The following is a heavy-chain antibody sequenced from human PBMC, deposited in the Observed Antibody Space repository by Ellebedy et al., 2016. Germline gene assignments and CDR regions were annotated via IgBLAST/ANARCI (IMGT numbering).Heavy chain of an antibody. CDR2: VRNSGYA. CDR1: GDSMSTGDDFN. V-gene: IGHV4-31*03. J-gene: IGHJ4*02. D-gene: IGHD2/OR15-2a*01. CDR3: ARGPYTTISGPFDY. Sequence: SETLSLXXTVSGDSMSTGDDFNWSWIRQRPGEGLEWIGFVRNSGYAYYKTSLQSRVSMSVATSRNQFSLNLRPVTAADTAIYYCARGPYTTISGPFDYWGRGTLVTVSS.